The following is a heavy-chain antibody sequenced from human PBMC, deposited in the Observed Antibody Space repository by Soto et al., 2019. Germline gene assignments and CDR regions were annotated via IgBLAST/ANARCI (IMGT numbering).Heavy chain of an antibody. CDR3: ARGPPGYYYYGMDV. Sequence: QVQLVESGGGVVQPGRSLRLSCAASGFTFSSYGMHWVRQAPGKGLEWVAVIWYDGSNKYYADSVKGRFTISRDNSKNTLYLQMHSLRAEDTAVYYCARGPPGYYYYGMDVWGQGTTVTVSS. CDR2: IWYDGSNK. V-gene: IGHV3-33*01. J-gene: IGHJ6*02. CDR1: GFTFSSYG.